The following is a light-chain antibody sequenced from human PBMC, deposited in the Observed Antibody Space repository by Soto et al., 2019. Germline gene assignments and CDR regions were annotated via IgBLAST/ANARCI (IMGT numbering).Light chain of an antibody. CDR1: QSVSSD. CDR2: DAS. V-gene: IGKV3-11*01. CDR3: QQRSTWPLT. J-gene: IGKJ4*01. Sequence: ETVLTQYPATLSLSPGARATLSCRASQSVSSDLAWYQHKPGQAPRLLVYDASKRTSGIPSRFSGSGSGTDFTLTISSLEPEDFAVYYCQQRSTWPLTFGGGTKVEIK.